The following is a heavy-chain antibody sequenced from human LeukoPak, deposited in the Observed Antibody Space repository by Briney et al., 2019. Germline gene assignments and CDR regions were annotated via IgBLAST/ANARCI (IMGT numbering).Heavy chain of an antibody. CDR1: GYTFTSYG. D-gene: IGHD5-18*01. CDR3: AKVGVEGDTASWSWFDP. Sequence: GASVKVSCKASGYTFTSYGISWVRQAPGQGLEWMGWISAYNGNTNYAQKLQGRVTMATDTSPSTAYMELRSLRSDDTAVYYCAKVGVEGDTASWSWFDPWGQGTLVTVSS. J-gene: IGHJ5*02. CDR2: ISAYNGNT. V-gene: IGHV1-18*01.